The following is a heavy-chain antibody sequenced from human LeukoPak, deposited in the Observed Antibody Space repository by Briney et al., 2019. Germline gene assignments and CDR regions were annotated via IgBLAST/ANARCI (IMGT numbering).Heavy chain of an antibody. Sequence: PGGSLGLSCAASGFTFSSYSMNWVRQAPGKGLEWVSSISSSSSYIYYADSVKGRFTISRDNAKNSLYLQMNSLRAEDTAVYYCARDLTPSSSWTPGWFDPWGQGTLVTVSS. V-gene: IGHV3-21*01. CDR2: ISSSSSYI. J-gene: IGHJ5*02. D-gene: IGHD6-13*01. CDR3: ARDLTPSSSWTPGWFDP. CDR1: GFTFSSYS.